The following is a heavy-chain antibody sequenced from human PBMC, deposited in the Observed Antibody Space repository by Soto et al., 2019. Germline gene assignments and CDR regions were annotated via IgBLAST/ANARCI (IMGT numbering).Heavy chain of an antibody. CDR2: ISDDGSSK. Sequence: VLLVESGGGVVQPGRSLRISCAVSGFTFSSFGMHWVRQAPGKGLEWVAVISDDGSSKHYADSLKGRFTISRDNSNNTLDLQMDSLGPEDTAVYYCAKDRWGDFGDLNLPGYWGQGTLVTVSS. D-gene: IGHD4-17*01. V-gene: IGHV3-30*18. CDR3: AKDRWGDFGDLNLPGY. CDR1: GFTFSSFG. J-gene: IGHJ4*02.